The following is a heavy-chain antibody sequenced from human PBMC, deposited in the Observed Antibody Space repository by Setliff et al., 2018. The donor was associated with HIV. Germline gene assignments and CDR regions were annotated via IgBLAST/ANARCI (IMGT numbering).Heavy chain of an antibody. J-gene: IGHJ2*01. V-gene: IGHV3-15*05. CDR2: IKSKSDGGTT. D-gene: IGHD3-9*01. CDR1: GFIFTNAW. CDR3: VGHYYDHLTGYYVWFFDV. Sequence: PGGSLRLSCETSGFIFTNAWMSWVRQSPRKGLEWLARIKSKSDGGTTSYAAPVKDRFTISRDDSRNTLYLQMNSMKSDDTATYYCVGHYYDHLTGYYVWFFDVWGRGTLVTVSS.